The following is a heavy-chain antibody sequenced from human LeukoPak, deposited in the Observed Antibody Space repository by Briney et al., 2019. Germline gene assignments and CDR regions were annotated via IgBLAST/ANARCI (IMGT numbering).Heavy chain of an antibody. CDR3: ARAGGFFSPFGY. CDR2: IYYSGST. CDR1: GGSISSGGYY. D-gene: IGHD3-3*01. J-gene: IGHJ4*02. Sequence: SETLSLTCTVSGGSISSGGYYWSWIRQHPGKGLEWIGYIYYSGSTYYNPSLKSRVTISVDTSKNQFSLKLTSVTAADTAVYFCARAGGFFSPFGYWGQGALVTVSS. V-gene: IGHV4-31*03.